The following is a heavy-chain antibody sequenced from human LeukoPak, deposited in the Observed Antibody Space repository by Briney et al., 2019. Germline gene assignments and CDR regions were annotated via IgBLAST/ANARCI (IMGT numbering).Heavy chain of an antibody. D-gene: IGHD2-2*01. Sequence: GGSLRLSCAASGFTVSSNYMSWVRQAPGKGLEWVSVIYSGGSTYYADSVKGRFTISRDNSKNTLYLQMNSLRAEDTAVYCCAREMVVPAAMGRTYYYYMDVWGKGTTVTVSS. V-gene: IGHV3-66*02. J-gene: IGHJ6*03. CDR3: AREMVVPAAMGRTYYYYMDV. CDR2: IYSGGST. CDR1: GFTVSSNY.